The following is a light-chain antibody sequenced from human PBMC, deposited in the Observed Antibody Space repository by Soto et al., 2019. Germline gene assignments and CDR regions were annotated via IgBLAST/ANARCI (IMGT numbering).Light chain of an antibody. CDR3: QQSYSISLT. CDR1: QSISGY. Sequence: DIQMTQSPSSLSASVGDRVTITCRASQSISGYLNWYQQKPGKAPKLLISAASSLQSGVPSRFSGSGSGTDFTLIISSLQPEDFATYYCQQSYSISLTFGGGTKVEIK. J-gene: IGKJ4*01. V-gene: IGKV1-39*01. CDR2: AAS.